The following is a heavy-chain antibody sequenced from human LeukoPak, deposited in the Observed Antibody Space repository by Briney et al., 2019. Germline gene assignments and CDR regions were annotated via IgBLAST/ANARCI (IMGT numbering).Heavy chain of an antibody. D-gene: IGHD5-18*01. J-gene: IGHJ4*02. CDR1: GFTFSSYA. CDR3: AREAAMVNFGY. CDR2: ISYDGSNK. V-gene: IGHV3-30*04. Sequence: GRSLRLSCAASGFTFSSYAMHWVRQAPGKGLEWVAVISYDGSNKYYADSVKGRFTISRDNSKNTLYLQMNSLRAEDTAVYYCAREAAMVNFGYWGQGTLVTVSS.